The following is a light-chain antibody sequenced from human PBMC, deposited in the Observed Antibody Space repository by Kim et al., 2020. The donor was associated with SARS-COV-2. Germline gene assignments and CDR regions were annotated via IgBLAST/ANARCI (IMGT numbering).Light chain of an antibody. CDR1: QGIGTW. CDR2: AAS. CDR3: QQAKTTKT. Sequence: DLQMTQSPSIVSASVGDRITITCRASQGIGTWLAWYQQKPGKAPKLLIYAASTLQSDVPSRFSGSGSGTEFTLTITSLQPEDCATYTRQQAKTTKTIGPGKRLEIK. V-gene: IGKV1-12*01. J-gene: IGKJ5*01.